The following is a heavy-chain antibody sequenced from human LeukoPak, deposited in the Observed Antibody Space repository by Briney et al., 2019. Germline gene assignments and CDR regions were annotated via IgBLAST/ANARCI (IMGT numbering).Heavy chain of an antibody. CDR2: INPNSGGT. V-gene: IGHV1-2*02. Sequence: ASVKVSCKASGYTFTGYYMHWVRQAPGQGLEWLGWINPNSGGTNYAQKFQGRVTMTRDTSTSTAYMDLSRLISDDTAVYYCAKGGEGRDYGDLRFDSWGQGTLVTVSS. J-gene: IGHJ4*02. CDR3: AKGGEGRDYGDLRFDS. CDR1: GYTFTGYY. D-gene: IGHD4-17*01.